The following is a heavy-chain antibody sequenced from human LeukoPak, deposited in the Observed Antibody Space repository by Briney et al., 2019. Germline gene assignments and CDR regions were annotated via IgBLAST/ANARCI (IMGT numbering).Heavy chain of an antibody. CDR3: ARHRSSWLIDY. D-gene: IGHD6-6*01. Sequence: GGSLRLSCAASGFTFNGYAMSWVRQAPWERLQWVSGISDSGGNTYYADSVRGRFTISRDNSKNTLYLQMNSLRAEDTAVYYCARHRSSWLIDYWGQGTLVTVSS. CDR1: GFTFNGYA. CDR2: ISDSGGNT. V-gene: IGHV3-23*01. J-gene: IGHJ4*02.